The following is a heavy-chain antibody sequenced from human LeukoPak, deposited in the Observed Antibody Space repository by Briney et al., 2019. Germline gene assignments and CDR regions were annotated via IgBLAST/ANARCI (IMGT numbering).Heavy chain of an antibody. CDR3: ARGEFYYYYYMDV. J-gene: IGHJ6*03. CDR1: GFTFSSYE. Sequence: PGGSLRLSCAASGFTFSSYEMNWVRQAPGKGLEWVSYISSSGSTIYYADSVKGRFTISRDNAKNSLYPQMNSLRAEDTAVYYCARGEFYYYYYMDVWGKGTTVTISS. V-gene: IGHV3-48*03. D-gene: IGHD3-16*01. CDR2: ISSSGSTI.